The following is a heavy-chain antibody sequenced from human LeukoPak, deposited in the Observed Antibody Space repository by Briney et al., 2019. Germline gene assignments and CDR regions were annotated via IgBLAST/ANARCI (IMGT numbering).Heavy chain of an antibody. V-gene: IGHV4-59*01. Sequence: SETLSLTCTVSGGPITNYYWSWIRQPPGKGLEFIGYIYYTGSTNYNPSLKSRVTISVDTSKNQFSLKLSSVTAADTAVYYCAREGYSYGPYGMDVWGQGTTVTVSS. CDR2: IYYTGST. D-gene: IGHD5-18*01. CDR3: AREGYSYGPYGMDV. CDR1: GGPITNYY. J-gene: IGHJ6*02.